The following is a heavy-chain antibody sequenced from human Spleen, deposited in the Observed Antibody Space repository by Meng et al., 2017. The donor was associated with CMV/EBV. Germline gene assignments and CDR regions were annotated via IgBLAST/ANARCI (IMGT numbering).Heavy chain of an antibody. CDR3: ARDSPAYCSGASCYGFDY. D-gene: IGHD2-15*01. J-gene: IGHJ4*02. Sequence: ASVKVSCKISGSTLTELSMHWVRQAPGKGLEWMGGFDPEDGEAIYAQEFQGRVTMNQDTSADTAYMELSSLRSEDTAIYYCARDSPAYCSGASCYGFDYWGQGTLVTVSS. CDR2: FDPEDGEA. CDR1: GSTLTELS. V-gene: IGHV1-24*01.